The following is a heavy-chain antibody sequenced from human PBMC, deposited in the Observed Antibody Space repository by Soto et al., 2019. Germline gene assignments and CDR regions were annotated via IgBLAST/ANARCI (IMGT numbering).Heavy chain of an antibody. J-gene: IGHJ4*02. CDR2: ISYDGGNK. V-gene: IGHV3-30*18. D-gene: IGHD3-22*01. CDR1: GFTFSSYG. CDR3: AKLCYYDSSGYPFDY. Sequence: GGSLRLSCAASGFTFSSYGMHWVRQAPGKGLEWVAVISYDGGNKYYADSVKGRFTISRDNSKNTLYLQMNSLRAEDTAVYYCAKLCYYDSSGYPFDYWGQGTLVTVSS.